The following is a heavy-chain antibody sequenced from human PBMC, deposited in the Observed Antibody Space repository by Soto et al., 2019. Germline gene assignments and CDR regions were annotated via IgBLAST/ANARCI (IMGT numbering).Heavy chain of an antibody. CDR2: ISSSGSTI. D-gene: IGHD3-22*01. V-gene: IGHV3-11*01. J-gene: IGHJ3*02. CDR3: AVDSSGLYFFDI. Sequence: QVQLVESGGGLVKPGGSLRLSCAASGFTFSDYYMSWIRQAPGKGLEWVSYISSSGSTIYYADSVKGRFTISRDNANNSLYLQLKSMRGDYTAVYYCAVDSSGLYFFDIWGQGTMVTVSS. CDR1: GFTFSDYY.